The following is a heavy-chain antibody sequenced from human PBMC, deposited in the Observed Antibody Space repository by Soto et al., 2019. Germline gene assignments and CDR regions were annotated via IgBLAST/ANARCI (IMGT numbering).Heavy chain of an antibody. V-gene: IGHV3-33*06. J-gene: IGHJ5*02. CDR3: VKDGPNWGRDLFS. CDR2: IWHDGSIK. CDR1: GFSFNTYG. D-gene: IGHD7-27*01. Sequence: QVQLVESGGGVVQPGTSLRLSCAASGFSFNTYGMHWARQAPGKGLEWVAVIWHDGSIKHYAESVKGRFTIYRDNSENPLYLQINSLRAEDTAVYYCVKDGPNWGRDLFSWGQGTLVTVYS.